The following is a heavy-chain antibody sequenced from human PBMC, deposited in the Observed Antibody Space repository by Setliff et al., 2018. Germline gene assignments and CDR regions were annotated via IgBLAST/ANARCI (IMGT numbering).Heavy chain of an antibody. D-gene: IGHD4-17*01. CDR1: GATFSSHG. CDR3: ARGAHYGDYIDDY. Sequence: SVKVSCKASGATFSSHGISWVRQAPGQGLEWMGGIIPMFGTTNYARKFQGRVTITADESTSTAYMELSSLRSEDSAVYYCARGAHYGDYIDDYWGQGTLVTVS. V-gene: IGHV1-69*13. J-gene: IGHJ4*02. CDR2: IIPMFGTT.